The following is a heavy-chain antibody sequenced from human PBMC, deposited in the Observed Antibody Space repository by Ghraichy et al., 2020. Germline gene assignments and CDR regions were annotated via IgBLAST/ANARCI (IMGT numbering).Heavy chain of an antibody. D-gene: IGHD4-17*01. Sequence: SETLSLTCTVSGGSISSGDYFWSWIRQPPGKGLEWIGYIYYSGGTYYNPSLKSRVKMSLDTSMNQFSLQLTSVTAADTAVYYCATVETSTVRLFDYWGRGTLVTVSP. J-gene: IGHJ4*02. CDR1: GGSISSGDYF. CDR2: IYYSGGT. V-gene: IGHV4-30-4*01. CDR3: ATVETSTVRLFDY.